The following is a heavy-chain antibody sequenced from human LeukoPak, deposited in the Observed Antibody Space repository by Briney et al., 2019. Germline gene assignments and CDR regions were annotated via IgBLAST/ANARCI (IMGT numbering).Heavy chain of an antibody. CDR1: GGSISSGDCD. Sequence: SETLSLTCTVSGGSISSGDCDWSWISQPPGKGLEWIGYIYYSGSTYYNPSLKSRVTISVDTSKNQFSLKLSSVTAADTAVYYCARESLFGVVITKGTFDPWGQGTLVTVSS. V-gene: IGHV4-30-4*08. D-gene: IGHD3-3*01. CDR2: IYYSGST. J-gene: IGHJ5*02. CDR3: ARESLFGVVITKGTFDP.